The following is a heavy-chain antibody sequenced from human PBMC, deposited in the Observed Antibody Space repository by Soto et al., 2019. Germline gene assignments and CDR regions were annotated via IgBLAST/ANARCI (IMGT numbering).Heavy chain of an antibody. CDR1: GCTFSSYP. Sequence: SSVKVSCKASGCTFSSYPISWVRQAPGQGLEWMGGIIPIFGTANYAQKFQGRVTITADESTSTAYMELSSLRSEDTAVYYCASSDSYYDSSGYYFFDYWGQGTLVTVSS. CDR3: ASSDSYYDSSGYYFFDY. J-gene: IGHJ4*02. D-gene: IGHD3-22*01. CDR2: IIPIFGTA. V-gene: IGHV1-69*13.